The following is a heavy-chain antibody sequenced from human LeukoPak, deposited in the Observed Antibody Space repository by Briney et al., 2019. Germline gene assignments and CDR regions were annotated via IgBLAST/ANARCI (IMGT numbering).Heavy chain of an antibody. CDR2: IYPGDSDT. CDR1: GYSFTSYW. J-gene: IGHJ4*02. V-gene: IGHV5-51*01. D-gene: IGHD2-2*01. CDR3: ARIVHCSSTSCGAFDY. Sequence: GESLKISCKGSGYSFTSYWIGWVRQMPGKGLEWMGIIYPGDSDTRYSLSFQGQVTISADKSISTAYLQWSSLKASDTAMYYCARIVHCSSTSCGAFDYWGQGTLVTVSS.